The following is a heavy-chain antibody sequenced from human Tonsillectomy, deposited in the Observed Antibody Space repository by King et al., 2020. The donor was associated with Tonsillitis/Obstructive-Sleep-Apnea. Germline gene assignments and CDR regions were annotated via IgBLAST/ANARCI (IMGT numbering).Heavy chain of an antibody. CDR3: ARENIVVVPAARGGGFDY. J-gene: IGHJ4*02. CDR2: INHIGRT. CDR1: GGSFSGYY. V-gene: IGHV4-34*01. Sequence: VQLQQWGAGLLKPSETLSLTCAVYGGSFSGYYWSWIRQPPAKGLEWIGEINHIGRTNYNPALKSGVTISVDTSKNQFSLKLSSVTAADTAMLYCARENIVVVPAARGGGFDYWGQGTLVTVSS. D-gene: IGHD2-2*01.